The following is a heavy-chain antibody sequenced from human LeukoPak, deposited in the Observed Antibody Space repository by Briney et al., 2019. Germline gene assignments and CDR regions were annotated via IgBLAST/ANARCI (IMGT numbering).Heavy chain of an antibody. CDR2: IYWDDDK. Sequence: SGPTLVNPTQTLTLTCTFSGFSLSTSAVGVGWIRQPPGKALEWLALIYWDDDKRYNPSLKSRLTITKDTSKNQVVLTLTNMDPVDTATYYCAHRLPRGDGYNPFDYWGQGLLVTVSS. D-gene: IGHD5-24*01. CDR1: GFSLSTSAVG. CDR3: AHRLPRGDGYNPFDY. V-gene: IGHV2-5*02. J-gene: IGHJ4*02.